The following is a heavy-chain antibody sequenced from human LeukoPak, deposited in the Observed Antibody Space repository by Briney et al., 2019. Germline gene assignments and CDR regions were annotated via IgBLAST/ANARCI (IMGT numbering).Heavy chain of an antibody. CDR2: ISTSGSST. CDR1: GFTFSTYN. Sequence: SGGSLRLSCAASGFTFSTYNMNWVRQAPGKGLEWVSSISTSGSSTFYADSMKGRFTSSRDNDKSSLYLQMSSLRAEDTAVYYCAREPGNNGDLDYWGQGTLVTVSS. J-gene: IGHJ4*02. V-gene: IGHV3-21*01. CDR3: AREPGNNGDLDY. D-gene: IGHD4-17*01.